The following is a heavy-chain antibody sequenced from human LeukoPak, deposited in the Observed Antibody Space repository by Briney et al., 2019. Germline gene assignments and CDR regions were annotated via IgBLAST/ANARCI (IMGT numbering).Heavy chain of an antibody. CDR1: GYTFTSYG. CDR3: ARDRQGGGWFNY. V-gene: IGHV1-18*01. J-gene: IGHJ4*02. D-gene: IGHD6-19*01. CDR2: ISAYGGNT. Sequence: ASVKVSCKASGYTFTSYGISWVRQAPGQGLEWMGWISAYGGNTKSAQKFQGRVTMTTDTSTSTAYMELRSLTFDDTAVYYCARDRQGGGWFNYWGQGTVVTVSS.